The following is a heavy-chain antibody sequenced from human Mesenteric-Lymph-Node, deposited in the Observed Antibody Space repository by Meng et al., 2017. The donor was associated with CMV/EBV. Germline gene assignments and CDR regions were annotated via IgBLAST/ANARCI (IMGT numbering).Heavy chain of an antibody. V-gene: IGHV4-39*07. CDR2: IYYSGSP. J-gene: IGHJ6*02. CDR1: GGSISTSAYY. D-gene: IGHD6-6*01. CDR3: ARDLYSSSSGVNYYYYYGMDV. Sequence: GSLRLSCTVSGGSISTSAYYWGWIRQPPGKGLEWIGSIYYSGSPYYNPSLKSRLTISVDTSKNQFSLKLNSVTAADTAVYYCARDLYSSSSGVNYYYYYGMDVWGQGTTVTVSS.